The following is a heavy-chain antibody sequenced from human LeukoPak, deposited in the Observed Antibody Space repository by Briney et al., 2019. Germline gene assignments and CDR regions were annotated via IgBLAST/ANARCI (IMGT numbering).Heavy chain of an antibody. CDR3: ARGHSFDF. Sequence: PGGSLRLSCAASGFTFSSNYMSWVRHAPEKGLEWVSAIYTSAATTYADTVKGGFTIPRNNSLNTPIFQINSQRAEDTAVYYCARGHSFDFWGQGTLVTVSS. CDR2: IYTSAAT. CDR1: GFTFSSNY. J-gene: IGHJ4*02. V-gene: IGHV3-53*01.